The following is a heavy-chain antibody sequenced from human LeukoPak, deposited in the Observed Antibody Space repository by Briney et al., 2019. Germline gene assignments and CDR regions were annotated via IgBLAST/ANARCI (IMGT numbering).Heavy chain of an antibody. D-gene: IGHD6-6*01. V-gene: IGHV1-18*01. CDR3: ARTSIAVGDYYYYGMDV. J-gene: IGHJ6*02. Sequence: ASVKVSCKASGYTFISYGISWVRQAPGQGLEWMGWISAYNGNTNYARKFQGRVTITADESTSTAYMELSSLRSEDTAVYYCARTSIAVGDYYYYGMDVWGQGTTVTVSS. CDR2: ISAYNGNT. CDR1: GYTFISYG.